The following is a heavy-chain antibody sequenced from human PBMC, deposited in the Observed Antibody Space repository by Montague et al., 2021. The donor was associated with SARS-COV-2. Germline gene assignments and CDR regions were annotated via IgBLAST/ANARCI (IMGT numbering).Heavy chain of an antibody. D-gene: IGHD2-2*02. Sequence: SETLSLTCTVSRDSISSHNYFWAWIRQPPGKGLEWIGSIYYSGSTYYNPSLKSRVTISVDTSKNQFSLKLSSVTAADTAVYYCARDPSRQPLLYPIGDYYYGMDVWGQGTTVTVSS. CDR2: IYYSGST. CDR3: ARDPSRQPLLYPIGDYYYGMDV. J-gene: IGHJ6*02. CDR1: RDSISSHNYF. V-gene: IGHV4-39*07.